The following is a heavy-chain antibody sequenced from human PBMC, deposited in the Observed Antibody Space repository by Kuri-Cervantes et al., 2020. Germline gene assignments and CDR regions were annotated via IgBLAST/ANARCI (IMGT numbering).Heavy chain of an antibody. V-gene: IGHV7-4-1*02. Sequence: ASVKVSCKASGYTFTGYYMHWVRQAPGQGLEWMGWINTNTGIPTYAQGFTARFVFSLDTSVSTAYLHISTLKPEDTAVYYCARGGYCSSTSCPREYYYYAMDVWAKGQWSPSP. CDR2: INTNTGIP. D-gene: IGHD2-2*01. J-gene: IGHJ6*02. CDR3: ARGGYCSSTSCPREYYYYAMDV. CDR1: GYTFTGYY.